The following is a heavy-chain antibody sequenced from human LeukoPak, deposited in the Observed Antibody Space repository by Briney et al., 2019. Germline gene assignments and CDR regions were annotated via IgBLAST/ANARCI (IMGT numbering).Heavy chain of an antibody. D-gene: IGHD2-2*01. J-gene: IGHJ6*02. CDR2: ISNDGSNK. CDR1: GFTFSNYA. Sequence: GRSLRRSRAASGFTFSNYAMHWVRQAPGKGLDWVAFISNDGSNKYYADSVKGRFTISRDNSKNTLSLQMNSLRAEDTAVYYCAKDKGIYCSSIDCSPGMDVWGQETTVTVSS. V-gene: IGHV3-30*18. CDR3: AKDKGIYCSSIDCSPGMDV.